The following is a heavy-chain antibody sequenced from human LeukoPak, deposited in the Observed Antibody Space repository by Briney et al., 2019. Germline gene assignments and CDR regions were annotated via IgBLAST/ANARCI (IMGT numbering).Heavy chain of an antibody. CDR2: FNSDGRST. CDR1: GFTFSTYW. J-gene: IGHJ4*02. D-gene: IGHD3-22*01. CDR3: AKDFVPLYYDSGYDY. V-gene: IGHV3-74*01. Sequence: PGGSLRLSCAASGFTFSTYWMHWVRQAPGKGLVWVSRFNSDGRSTYYADSVKGRFTISRDNSKNTLYLQMNSLRAEDTAVYYCAKDFVPLYYDSGYDYWGQGTLVTVSS.